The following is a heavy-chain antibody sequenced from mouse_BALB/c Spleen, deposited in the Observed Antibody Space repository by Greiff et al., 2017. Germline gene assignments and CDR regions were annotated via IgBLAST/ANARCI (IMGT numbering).Heavy chain of an antibody. CDR1: GFSFSSYG. CDR3: ASEEEDRCYVGHWYIDV. CDR2: INSNGGST. J-gene: IGHJ1*01. V-gene: IGHV5-6-3*01. Sequence: DVQLVESGGGLVQPGGSLKLSCAASGFSFSSYGMSWVRQTPEKGLELVANINSNGGSTYYTDSVKGRFTISRDNAKNTLYLQRSSLNSEDTAMYYCASEEEDRCYVGHWYIDVWGAGTTVTVSS. D-gene: IGHD2-14*01.